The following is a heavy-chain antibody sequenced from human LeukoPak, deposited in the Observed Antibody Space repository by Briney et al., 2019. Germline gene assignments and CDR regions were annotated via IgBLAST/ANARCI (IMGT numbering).Heavy chain of an antibody. J-gene: IGHJ3*02. CDR1: GFTFSSYS. D-gene: IGHD3-22*01. V-gene: IGHV3-48*02. CDR2: ISSSSNTI. Sequence: GGSLRLSCAASGFTFSSYSMNWVRQAPGKGLEWVSYISSSSNTIYYADSVKGRFTISRDNAKNSLYLQMNSLRDEDTAVYYCARGSSGYYVFDIWGQGTMVTVSS. CDR3: ARGSSGYYVFDI.